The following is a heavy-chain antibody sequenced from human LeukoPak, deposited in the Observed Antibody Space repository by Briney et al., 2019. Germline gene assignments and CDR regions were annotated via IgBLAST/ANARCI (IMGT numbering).Heavy chain of an antibody. CDR2: ISNSGSII. CDR3: ARVMEYYYYYMDV. CDR1: GFTFTNYE. V-gene: IGHV3-48*03. Sequence: GGSLRLSCAASGFTFTNYEMSWVRQAPGKGLEWVSYISNSGSIIYYADSVKGRFTISRDNAKNSLYLQMNSLRAEDTAVYYCARVMEYYYYYMDVWGKGTTVTISS. D-gene: IGHD3-10*01. J-gene: IGHJ6*03.